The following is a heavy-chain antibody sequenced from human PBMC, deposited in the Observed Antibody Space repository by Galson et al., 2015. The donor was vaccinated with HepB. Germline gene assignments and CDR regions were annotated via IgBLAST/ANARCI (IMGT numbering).Heavy chain of an antibody. CDR1: GDSVSTNSAA. J-gene: IGHJ3*02. V-gene: IGHV6-1*01. Sequence: CAISGDSVSTNSAAWNCIRQSPSRGREWLVRTYYRSKWVSDYAESVKSRVTISTDTYKNQFTLQLNSVTLEDTAVYYCASAPCDHDAFDIWGQGTMVSVSS. CDR2: TYYRSKWVS. CDR3: ASAPCDHDAFDI. D-gene: IGHD2-21*01.